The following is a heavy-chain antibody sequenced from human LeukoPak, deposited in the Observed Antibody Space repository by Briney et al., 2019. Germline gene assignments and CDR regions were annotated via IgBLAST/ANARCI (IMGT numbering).Heavy chain of an antibody. CDR3: ARGRRGYYYDSSGYTDYFDY. CDR1: GGSISGYY. V-gene: IGHV4-59*12. J-gene: IGHJ4*02. Sequence: PSETLSLTCTVSGGSISGYYWSWIRQPPGKGLEWIAYIYYNGISNYNPSLKSRVIISVDSSKNQFSLKLSSVTAADTAVYYCARGRRGYYYDSSGYTDYFDYWGQGTLVTVSS. CDR2: IYYNGIS. D-gene: IGHD3-22*01.